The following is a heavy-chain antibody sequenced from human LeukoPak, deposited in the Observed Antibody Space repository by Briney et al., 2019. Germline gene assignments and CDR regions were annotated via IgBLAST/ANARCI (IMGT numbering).Heavy chain of an antibody. CDR3: SRPNDC. CDR1: GFTFSDYY. V-gene: IGHV3-72*01. CDR2: SRNKANSYTR. J-gene: IGHJ4*02. Sequence: GGSLRLSCAASGFTFSDYYLDWVRQAPGKGLERVGRSRNKANSYTRDYAASVKGRFTISRDDSKNSLYLQMNSLKSEDTAVYYCSRPNDCWGQGTLVTVSS.